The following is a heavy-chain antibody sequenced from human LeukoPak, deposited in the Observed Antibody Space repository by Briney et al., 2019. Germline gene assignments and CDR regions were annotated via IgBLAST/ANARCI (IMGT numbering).Heavy chain of an antibody. CDR2: INHSGST. J-gene: IGHJ4*02. CDR3: ARRMTTSDY. V-gene: IGHV4-34*01. CDR1: GGSFSGYY. D-gene: IGHD4-17*01. Sequence: PSETLSLTCAVYGGSFSGYYWSWIRQPPGKGLEWIGEINHSGSTNYNPSLKSRVTISVDTSKNQFSLKLSSVTAADTAVYYCARRMTTSDYWGQGTLVTVPS.